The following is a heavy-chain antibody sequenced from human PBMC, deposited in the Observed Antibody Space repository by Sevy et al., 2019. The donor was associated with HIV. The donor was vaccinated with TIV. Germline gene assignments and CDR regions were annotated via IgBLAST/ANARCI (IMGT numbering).Heavy chain of an antibody. V-gene: IGHV3-48*01. CDR1: GFTFSSYS. D-gene: IGHD6-13*01. Sequence: GGSLRLSCAASGFTFSSYSMNWVRQAPGKGLEWVSYTSSSSSTIYYADSVKGRFTISRDNAKNSLYLQMNSLRAEETAVYYCATDQIAAAALYYYYYYGMDVWGQGTTVTVSS. CDR2: TSSSSSTI. CDR3: ATDQIAAAALYYYYYYGMDV. J-gene: IGHJ6*02.